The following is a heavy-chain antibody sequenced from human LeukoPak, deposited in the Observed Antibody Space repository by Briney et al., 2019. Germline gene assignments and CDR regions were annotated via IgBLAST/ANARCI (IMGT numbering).Heavy chain of an antibody. V-gene: IGHV4-59*01. J-gene: IGHJ6*02. CDR3: ARVPCSSTSCSEAYYGMDV. CDR2: IYYSGST. D-gene: IGHD2-2*01. CDR1: GGSISSYY. Sequence: SETLSLTCTVSGGSISSYYWSWIRQPPGKGLEWIGYIYYSGSTNYNPSLKSRVTISVDTSKNQFSLKLSSVTAADTAVYYCARVPCSSTSCSEAYYGMDVWGQGTTVTVSS.